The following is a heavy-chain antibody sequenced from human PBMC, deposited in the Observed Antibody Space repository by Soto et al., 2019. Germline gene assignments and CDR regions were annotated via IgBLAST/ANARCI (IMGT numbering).Heavy chain of an antibody. CDR2: ISASNGDT. Sequence: QVELVQSGVEVKKPGASVKVSCKASGYTFTNHGLSWVRQAPGQGLEWMGWISASNGDTNYAQKFLGRVTVTTDTSTRIGDMELRSLKSADTAVYYCARMVRGSKIGYYSYMDAWGKWTTVIVSS. CDR1: GYTFTNHG. CDR3: ARMVRGSKIGYYSYMDA. J-gene: IGHJ6*03. D-gene: IGHD3-10*01. V-gene: IGHV1-18*04.